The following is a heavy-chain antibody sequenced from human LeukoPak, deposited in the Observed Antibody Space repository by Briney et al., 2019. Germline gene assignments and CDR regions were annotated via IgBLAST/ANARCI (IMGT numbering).Heavy chain of an antibody. CDR2: FDPEDGET. CDR1: GYTLTELS. V-gene: IGHV1-24*01. Sequence: GASVKVSCKVSGYTLTELSMHWVRQAPGKGLEWMGGFDPEDGETIYAQKFQGRVTMTEDTSTDTAYMELSSLRSEDTAVYYCATEYSSSWKRGFDYWGQGTLVTVSS. CDR3: ATEYSSSWKRGFDY. D-gene: IGHD6-13*01. J-gene: IGHJ4*02.